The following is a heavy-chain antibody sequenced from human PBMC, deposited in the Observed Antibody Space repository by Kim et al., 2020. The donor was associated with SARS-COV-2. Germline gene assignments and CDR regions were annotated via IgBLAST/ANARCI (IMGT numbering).Heavy chain of an antibody. D-gene: IGHD2-15*01. Sequence: ASVKVSCKASGYTFTGYYMHWVRQAPGQGLEWMGWINPNSGGTNYAQKFQGWVTMTRDTSISTAYMELSRLRSDDTAVYYCARGRPNYCSGGSCYAPFDYWGQGTLVTVSS. CDR3: ARGRPNYCSGGSCYAPFDY. CDR2: INPNSGGT. V-gene: IGHV1-2*04. CDR1: GYTFTGYY. J-gene: IGHJ4*02.